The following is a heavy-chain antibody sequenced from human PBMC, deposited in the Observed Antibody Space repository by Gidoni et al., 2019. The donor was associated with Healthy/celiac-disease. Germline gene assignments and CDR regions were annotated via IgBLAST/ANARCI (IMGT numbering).Heavy chain of an antibody. D-gene: IGHD1-26*01. J-gene: IGHJ4*02. CDR1: GYTFTSYY. CDR2: INPSGCST. V-gene: IGHV1-46*01. CDR3: AREAKLPKMTYYVDY. Sequence: QVQLVQSGAEVKKPGASVKVSCTASGYTFTSYYMHWVRQAPGQVLEWMGIINPSGCSTSYAQKVQGRVHMTRDTSTSTVYMELSSLRSEDTAVYYCAREAKLPKMTYYVDYWGQGTLVTVSS.